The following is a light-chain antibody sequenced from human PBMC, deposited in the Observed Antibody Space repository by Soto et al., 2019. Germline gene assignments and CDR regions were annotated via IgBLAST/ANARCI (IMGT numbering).Light chain of an antibody. CDR1: SSDVGAYNL. CDR3: SSYTRSSTVV. Sequence: QSALTQPASVSGSPGQSITISCTGTSSDVGAYNLVSWYQQHPGKAPKLMIYDVSNRPSGVSDRFSGSKSGNTASLTISGLQAEDEADYYCSSYTRSSTVVFGGGTKLTVL. V-gene: IGLV2-14*01. J-gene: IGLJ2*01. CDR2: DVS.